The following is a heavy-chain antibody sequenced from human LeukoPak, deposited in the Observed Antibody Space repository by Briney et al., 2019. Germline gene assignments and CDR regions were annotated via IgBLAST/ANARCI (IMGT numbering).Heavy chain of an antibody. V-gene: IGHV3-74*01. Sequence: GGSLRLSCAASGFTFSSYWMHWVRQAPGKGLVWVSRINTDGSSTSYADFVKGRFTISRDNAKNTLYLQMNSLRAEDTAVYYCARISSIAALYDAFDIWGQGTMVTVSS. CDR2: INTDGSST. D-gene: IGHD6-6*01. J-gene: IGHJ3*02. CDR3: ARISSIAALYDAFDI. CDR1: GFTFSSYW.